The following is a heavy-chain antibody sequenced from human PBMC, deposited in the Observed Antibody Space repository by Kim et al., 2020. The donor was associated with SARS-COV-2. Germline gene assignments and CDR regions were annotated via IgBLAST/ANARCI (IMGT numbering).Heavy chain of an antibody. CDR3: ARGLIAARPRGPFDP. CDR1: GFTFSSYS. J-gene: IGHJ5*02. CDR2: ISSSSSYI. Sequence: GGSLRLSCAASGFTFSSYSMNWVRQAPGKGLEWVSSISSSSSYIYYADSVKGRFTISRDNAKNSLYLQMNSLRAEDTAVYYCARGLIAARPRGPFDPWGQGTLVTVSS. V-gene: IGHV3-21*01. D-gene: IGHD6-6*01.